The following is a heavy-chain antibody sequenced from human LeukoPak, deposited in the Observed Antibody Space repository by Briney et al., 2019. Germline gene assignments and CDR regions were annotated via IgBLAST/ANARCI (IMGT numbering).Heavy chain of an antibody. Sequence: GGSLRLSCAASEFTFSNYWMTWVRQAPGKGLEWVSTISGSGGSTYYADSVKGRFTISRDNSKNTLYLQMNSLRAEDTAIYYCAKDLLGATRFFDYWGQGTLVTVSS. V-gene: IGHV3-23*01. D-gene: IGHD1-26*01. CDR3: AKDLLGATRFFDY. J-gene: IGHJ4*02. CDR2: ISGSGGST. CDR1: EFTFSNYW.